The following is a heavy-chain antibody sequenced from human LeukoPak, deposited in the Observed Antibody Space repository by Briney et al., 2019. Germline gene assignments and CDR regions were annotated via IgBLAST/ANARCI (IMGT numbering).Heavy chain of an antibody. CDR3: ARAWMRYYGSGSYFSGANHYYMDV. V-gene: IGHV4-34*01. D-gene: IGHD3-10*01. Sequence: SETLSLTCAVYGGSFSGYYWSWICQPPGKGLEWIGEINHSGSTNYNPSLKSRVTISVDTSMNQFSLKLSSVTAADTAVYYCARAWMRYYGSGSYFSGANHYYMDVWGKGTTVTVSS. J-gene: IGHJ6*03. CDR2: INHSGST. CDR1: GGSFSGYY.